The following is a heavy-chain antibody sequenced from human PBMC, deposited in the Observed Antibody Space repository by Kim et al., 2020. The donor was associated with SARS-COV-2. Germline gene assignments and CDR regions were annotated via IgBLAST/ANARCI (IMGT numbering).Heavy chain of an antibody. CDR3: ARSGYDRIGGDY. J-gene: IGHJ4*02. CDR2: IFYSGNT. D-gene: IGHD5-12*01. V-gene: IGHV4-39*01. Sequence: SETLSLTCTVSGGSISNSPGYYWGWVRQPPGKGLEWIGSIFYSGNTYYQPSLVSRVTMSVDTSKNQFSLSLTSVTAADTAVYYCARSGYDRIGGDYWGQGTLVIVSS. CDR1: GGSISNSPGYY.